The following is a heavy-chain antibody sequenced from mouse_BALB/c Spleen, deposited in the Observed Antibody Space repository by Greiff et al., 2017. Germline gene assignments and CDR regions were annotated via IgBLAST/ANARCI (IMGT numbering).Heavy chain of an antibody. CDR3: TRDPDDYH. D-gene: IGHD2-4*01. CDR2: ISSGGSYT. J-gene: IGHJ4*01. Sequence: EVQGVESGGGLVKPGGSLKLSCAASGFTFSSYTMSWVRQTPEKRLEWVATISSGGSYTYYPDSVKGRFTISRDNAKNTLYLQMSSLKSEDTAMYYCTRDPDDYHWGQGTSVTVSS. V-gene: IGHV5-6-4*01. CDR1: GFTFSSYT.